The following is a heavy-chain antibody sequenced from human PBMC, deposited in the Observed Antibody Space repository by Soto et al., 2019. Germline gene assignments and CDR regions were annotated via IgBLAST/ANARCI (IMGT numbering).Heavy chain of an antibody. J-gene: IGHJ6*03. V-gene: IGHV3-64*01. D-gene: IGHD2-2*01. CDR2: ISSNGGST. Sequence: GGSLRLSCAASGFTFSSYAMHWVRQAPGKGLEYVSAISSNGGSTYYANSVKGRFTISRDNSKNTLYLQMGSLRAEDMAVYYCARGSVENIVVVPVLSYYYYYYMDVWGKGTTVTVSS. CDR1: GFTFSSYA. CDR3: ARGSVENIVVVPVLSYYYYYYMDV.